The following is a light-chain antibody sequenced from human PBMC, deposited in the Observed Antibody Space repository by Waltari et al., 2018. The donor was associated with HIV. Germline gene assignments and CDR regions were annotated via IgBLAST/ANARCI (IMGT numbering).Light chain of an antibody. CDR3: GTWDSSLSLYV. CDR2: DND. V-gene: IGLV1-51*01. J-gene: IGLJ1*01. CDR1: SPHLATNY. Sequence: TQPPSVPAAPGQRVATSCSGGSPHLATNYFSWYQQVPGRAPRLLIYDNDKRPSGISDRFSASKAGMSATLVITGLQIVDEADYYCGTWDSSLSLYVFGTGTTVLVL.